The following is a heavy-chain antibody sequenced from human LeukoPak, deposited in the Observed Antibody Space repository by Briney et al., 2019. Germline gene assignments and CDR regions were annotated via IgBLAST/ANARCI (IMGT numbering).Heavy chain of an antibody. J-gene: IGHJ4*02. CDR2: ISAYNGNT. V-gene: IGHV1-18*01. CDR1: GYTFTSYG. D-gene: IGHD3-22*01. CDR3: ARVHSDYYDSSGYYFDY. Sequence: ASVKVSCKASGYTFTSYGISWVRQAPGQGLEWMGWISAYNGNTNYAQKLQGRVTMTTDTSTSTAYMELRSLRSDDTAVYYCARVHSDYYDSSGYYFDYWGQGTLVTVSS.